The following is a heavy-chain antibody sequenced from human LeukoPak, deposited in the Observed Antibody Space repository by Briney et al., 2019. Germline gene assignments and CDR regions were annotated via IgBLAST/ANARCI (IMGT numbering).Heavy chain of an antibody. J-gene: IGHJ4*02. CDR3: AKDWLGYCSSTSCAYFDY. V-gene: IGHV3-23*01. D-gene: IGHD2-2*01. CDR1: GFTFSSYA. Sequence: GGSLRLSCAASGFTFSSYAMSWVRQAPGKGLEWVSAISGSGGSTYYADSVKGRFTISRDNSKNTLYLQMNSLRAEDTAVYYCAKDWLGYCSSTSCAYFDYWGQGTLVTVSS. CDR2: ISGSGGST.